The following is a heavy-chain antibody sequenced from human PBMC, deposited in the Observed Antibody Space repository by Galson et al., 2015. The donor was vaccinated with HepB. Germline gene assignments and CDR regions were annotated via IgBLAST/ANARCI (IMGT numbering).Heavy chain of an antibody. J-gene: IGHJ3*02. D-gene: IGHD3-3*01. CDR1: GFTFSSYW. Sequence: SLRLSCAASGFTFSSYWMSWVRQAPGKGLEWVANIKQDGSEKYYVDSVKGRFTISRDNAKNSLYLQMNSLRAEDTAVYYCARPFYDFWSGYYDAFDIWGQGTMVTVSS. V-gene: IGHV3-7*03. CDR2: IKQDGSEK. CDR3: ARPFYDFWSGYYDAFDI.